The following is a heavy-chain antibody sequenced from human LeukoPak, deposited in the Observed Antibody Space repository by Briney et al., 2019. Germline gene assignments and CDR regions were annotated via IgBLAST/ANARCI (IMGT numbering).Heavy chain of an antibody. CDR3: ARALIAARPDSLFDY. J-gene: IGHJ4*02. V-gene: IGHV3-64*01. Sequence: GGSLRLSCAASGFTFSSYAMHWVRQAPGKRLEYVSTISDNGGSTFYANSVKGRFTISRDNSKNTLYLQMGSLRPEDMAVYYCARALIAARPDSLFDYWGQGTLVTVSS. CDR1: GFTFSSYA. CDR2: ISDNGGST. D-gene: IGHD6-6*01.